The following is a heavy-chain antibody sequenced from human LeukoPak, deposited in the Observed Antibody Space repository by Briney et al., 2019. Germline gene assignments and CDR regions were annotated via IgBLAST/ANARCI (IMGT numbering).Heavy chain of an antibody. CDR3: TRSAAISSSWSLFDY. J-gene: IGHJ4*02. CDR1: GYTFTAFY. D-gene: IGHD6-13*01. CDR2: ISPNTGDT. Sequence: ASVRVSCKPSGYTFTAFYIQLVRQAPGQGLEWMGWISPNTGDTKFAQKFEGGVTLTRDTSTSTAYMELNGLTSADTAVYYCTRSAAISSSWSLFDYWGQKTLVTVS. V-gene: IGHV1-2*02.